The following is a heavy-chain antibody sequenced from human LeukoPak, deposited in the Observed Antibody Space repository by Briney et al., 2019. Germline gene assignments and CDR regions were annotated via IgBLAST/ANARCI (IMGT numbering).Heavy chain of an antibody. Sequence: PSETLSLTCTVSGGSISSYYWSWIRQPPGKGLEWIGYIYYSGSTNYNPSLKSRVTISVDTSKNQFSLKLSSVTAADTAVYYCAGDDGDYARGAFDIWGQGTMVTVSS. CDR2: IYYSGST. D-gene: IGHD4-17*01. J-gene: IGHJ3*02. CDR1: GGSISSYY. CDR3: AGDDGDYARGAFDI. V-gene: IGHV4-59*01.